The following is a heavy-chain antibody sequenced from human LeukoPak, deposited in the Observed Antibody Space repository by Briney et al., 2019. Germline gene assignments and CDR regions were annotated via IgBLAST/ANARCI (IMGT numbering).Heavy chain of an antibody. V-gene: IGHV3-30*04. CDR3: ARSLGRGNRDTPYYYYYYMDV. CDR2: ISYDGSNK. J-gene: IGHJ6*03. CDR1: GFTFSSYA. Sequence: GGTLRLSCAASGFTFSSYAMHGVRRAPGKGLERVAVISYDGSNKYYADSVKGRFTISRDNSKNTLYLQMNSLRAEDTAVYYCARSLGRGNRDTPYYYYYYMDVWGKGTTVTVSS. D-gene: IGHD4-23*01.